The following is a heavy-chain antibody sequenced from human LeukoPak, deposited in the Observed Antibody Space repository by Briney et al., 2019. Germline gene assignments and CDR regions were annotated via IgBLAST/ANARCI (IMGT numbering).Heavy chain of an antibody. Sequence: GGSLRLSCAASGFTFSDYYMSWIRQAPGKGLEWVSYISSSGSTIYYADSVKGRFTISRDNAKNSLYLQMNSPRAEDTAVYYCARDRDGRDGYNYWVDYWGQGTLVTVSS. V-gene: IGHV3-11*01. CDR2: ISSSGSTI. CDR1: GFTFSDYY. CDR3: ARDRDGRDGYNYWVDY. D-gene: IGHD5-24*01. J-gene: IGHJ4*02.